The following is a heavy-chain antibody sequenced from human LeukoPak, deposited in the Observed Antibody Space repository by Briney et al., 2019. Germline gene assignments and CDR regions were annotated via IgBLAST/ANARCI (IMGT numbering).Heavy chain of an antibody. CDR2: ISSSSSYI. CDR3: ARVGSSGWYGYYYYYYYMDV. D-gene: IGHD6-19*01. J-gene: IGHJ6*03. V-gene: IGHV3-21*01. Sequence: PGGSLRLSCAASGFTFSSYSMNWVRQAPGKGLEWVSSISSSSSYIYYADSVKGRFTISRDNAKNSLCLQMNSLRAEDTAVYYCARVGSSGWYGYYYYYYYMDVWGKGTTVTVSS. CDR1: GFTFSSYS.